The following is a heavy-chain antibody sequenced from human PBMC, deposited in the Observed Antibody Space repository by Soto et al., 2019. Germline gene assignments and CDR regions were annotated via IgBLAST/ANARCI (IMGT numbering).Heavy chain of an antibody. CDR2: IDPSDSYT. CDR1: GYSFTSYW. CDR3: ATGLEWLLYRWNGMDV. Sequence: PGESLKISCKGSGYSFTSYWISWVRQMPGKGLEWMGRIDPSDSYTNYSPYFQGHVTISADKSISTAYLQWSSMKASDTAMYYCATGLEWLLYRWNGMDVWGQGTTVTVSS. V-gene: IGHV5-10-1*01. D-gene: IGHD3-3*01. J-gene: IGHJ6*02.